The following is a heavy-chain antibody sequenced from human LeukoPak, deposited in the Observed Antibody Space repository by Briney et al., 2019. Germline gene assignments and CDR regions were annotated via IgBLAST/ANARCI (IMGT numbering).Heavy chain of an antibody. V-gene: IGHV4-59*01. CDR3: ARARRKGVIAAAGWYFDL. Sequence: SETLSLTCIVSGGPMSSYYWSWIRQAPGTGLEWIGFIYHSGSTYYNPSLKSRVTISVDRSKNQFSLKLSSVTAADTAVYYCARARRKGVIAAAGWYFDLWGRGTLVTVSS. D-gene: IGHD6-13*01. CDR2: IYHSGST. CDR1: GGPMSSYY. J-gene: IGHJ2*01.